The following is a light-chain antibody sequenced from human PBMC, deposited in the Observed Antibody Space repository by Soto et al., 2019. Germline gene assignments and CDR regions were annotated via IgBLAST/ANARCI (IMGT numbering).Light chain of an antibody. CDR2: DAS. CDR1: QSNSTY. CDR3: QQSYMDPIT. J-gene: IGKJ5*01. Sequence: DIQMTQSPSSLSASVGNRVTITCRASQSNSTYLNWYQKKPGKAPNLLIYDASRLQSGVPSRFSGSGGGTDFTLSISSVQPEDFATYFCQQSYMDPITFGQGTQLEI. V-gene: IGKV1-39*01.